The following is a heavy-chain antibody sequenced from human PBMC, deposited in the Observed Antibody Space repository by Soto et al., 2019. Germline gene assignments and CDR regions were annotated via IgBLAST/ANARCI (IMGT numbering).Heavy chain of an antibody. Sequence: GASVKVSCKASGYTFTSYAMHWVRQAPGQRLEWMGWINVGNGNTKYSQKFQGRVTITRDTSASTAYMELSSLRSEDTAVCYCARSIVVVTALDYWGQGTLVTVSS. J-gene: IGHJ4*02. D-gene: IGHD2-21*02. V-gene: IGHV1-3*01. CDR3: ARSIVVVTALDY. CDR2: INVGNGNT. CDR1: GYTFTSYA.